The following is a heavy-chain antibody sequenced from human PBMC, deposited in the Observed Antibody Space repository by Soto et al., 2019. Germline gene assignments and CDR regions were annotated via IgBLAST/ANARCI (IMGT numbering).Heavy chain of an antibody. CDR2: IYYSGST. CDR3: ARSPHIQLWSYPSDY. Sequence: PSETLSLTCTVSGGSISSGDYYWSWIRQPPGKGLEWIGYIYYSGSTYYNPSLKSRVTISVDTSKNQFSLKLSSVTAADTAVYYCARSPHIQLWSYPSDYWGQGTLVTVSS. CDR1: GGSISSGDYY. V-gene: IGHV4-30-4*01. J-gene: IGHJ4*02. D-gene: IGHD5-18*01.